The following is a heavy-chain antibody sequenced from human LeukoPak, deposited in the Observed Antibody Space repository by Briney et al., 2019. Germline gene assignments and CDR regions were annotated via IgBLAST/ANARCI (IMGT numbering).Heavy chain of an antibody. CDR2: IYYSGST. CDR1: GGSISSYY. CDR3: AREGGIAAAGTETGFDY. V-gene: IGHV4-59*01. J-gene: IGHJ4*02. D-gene: IGHD6-13*01. Sequence: PSETLSLTCTVSGGSISSYYWSWIRQPPGKGLEWIGYIYYSGSTNYNPSLKSRVTISVDTSKNQFSLKLSSVTAADTAVYYCAREGGIAAAGTETGFDYWGQGTLVTVSS.